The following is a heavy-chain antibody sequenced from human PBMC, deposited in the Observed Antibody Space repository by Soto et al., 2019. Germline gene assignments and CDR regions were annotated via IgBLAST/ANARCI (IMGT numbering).Heavy chain of an antibody. Sequence: ASVKVSFKASGYTFTSYAMHWVRQAPGQRLEWMGWINAGNGNTKYSQKFQGRVTITRDTSASTAYMELSSLGSEDTAVYYCARDRRVATLSLRYFDYWGKGTLVTVSS. J-gene: IGHJ4*02. CDR2: INAGNGNT. CDR1: GYTFTSYA. V-gene: IGHV1-3*01. D-gene: IGHD3-9*01. CDR3: ARDRRVATLSLRYFDY.